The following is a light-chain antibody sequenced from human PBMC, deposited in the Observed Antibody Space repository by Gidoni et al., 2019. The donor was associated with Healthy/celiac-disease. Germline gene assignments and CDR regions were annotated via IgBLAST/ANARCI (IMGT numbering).Light chain of an antibody. V-gene: IGKV3D-20*01. Sequence: DIVLTQSPATLSLSPGARVTLPCGASQSVSSTYLTWYQPRPGLATRLLINDATSRATGIPDRFSGGEYGTDFTLTFSKLGPENFAVYYCQQYGSSLHTFGGGTKLEIK. J-gene: IGKJ4*01. CDR2: DAT. CDR1: QSVSSTY. CDR3: QQYGSSLHT.